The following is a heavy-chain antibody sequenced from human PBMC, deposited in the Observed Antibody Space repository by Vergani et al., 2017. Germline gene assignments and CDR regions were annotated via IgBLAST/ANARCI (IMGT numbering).Heavy chain of an antibody. CDR3: AKARDPNCKGGNCYSYYYGLDL. D-gene: IGHD2-21*01. J-gene: IGHJ6*02. CDR2: ISGSGGNT. CDR1: GFTFSSYA. V-gene: IGHV3-23*01. Sequence: EVQLLESGGNLIQPGGSLRLSCGASGFTFSSYAMTWVRLAPGKGLKWGSAISGSGGNTFYTDSVKGRLTISRDNYKVTLYLQMNSLRVEDTAIYYCAKARDPNCKGGNCYSYYYGLDLWGQGTTVTVSS.